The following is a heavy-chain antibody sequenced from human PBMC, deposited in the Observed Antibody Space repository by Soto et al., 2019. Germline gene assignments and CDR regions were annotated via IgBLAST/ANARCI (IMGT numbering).Heavy chain of an antibody. CDR1: GYTFTNDG. J-gene: IGHJ6*02. V-gene: IGHV1-18*01. D-gene: IGHD5-18*01. CDR2: ISVYKDNT. CDR3: ARSGSYNSYYYYYYGMDV. Sequence: QVQLVQSGAEVKKPGASVKVSCKASGYTFTNDGITWVRQAPGQGLEWMGWISVYKDNTNYAQKLQGRVTMTTDTSTSTAYMELRSLRSDDTAVYYCARSGSYNSYYYYYYGMDVWGQGTTVTVSS.